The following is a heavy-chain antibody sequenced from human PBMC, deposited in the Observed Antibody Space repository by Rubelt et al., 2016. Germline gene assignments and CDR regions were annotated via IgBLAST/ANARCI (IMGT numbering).Heavy chain of an antibody. Sequence: DSVKGRFTTSRDNSKNTLWLELNSLKTEDTALYYCAKDKMGDRFDLDDWGQGGLVTVAS. CDR3: AKDKMGDRFDLDD. J-gene: IGHJ4*02. D-gene: IGHD3-16*01. V-gene: IGHV3-30*02.